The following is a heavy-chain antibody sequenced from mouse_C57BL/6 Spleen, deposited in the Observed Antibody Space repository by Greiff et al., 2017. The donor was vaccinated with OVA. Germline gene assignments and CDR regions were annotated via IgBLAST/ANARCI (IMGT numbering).Heavy chain of an antibody. CDR3: ARSTVTTVAQYYFDY. Sequence: QVQLKESGAELVRPGTSVKVSCKASGYAFTNYLIEWVKQRPGQGLEWIGVINPGSGGTNYNEKFKGKATLTADKSSSTAYMQLSSLTSEDSAVYFCARSTVTTVAQYYFDYWGQGTTLTVSS. CDR1: GYAFTNYL. J-gene: IGHJ2*01. D-gene: IGHD1-1*01. CDR2: INPGSGGT. V-gene: IGHV1-54*01.